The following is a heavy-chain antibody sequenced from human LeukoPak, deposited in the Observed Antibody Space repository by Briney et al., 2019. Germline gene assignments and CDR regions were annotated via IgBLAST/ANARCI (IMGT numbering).Heavy chain of an antibody. CDR1: GFIFSNYG. D-gene: IGHD3-10*01. V-gene: IGHV3-21*04. CDR3: AKLLWFGELYLENYGMDV. J-gene: IGHJ6*02. CDR2: ISFSSTHI. Sequence: GGSLRLSCAASGFIFSNYGMSWVRQAPGKGLEWVSSISFSSTHIYYADSIQGLFTISRDNAKNSLYLQMNSLRAEDTDVYYCAKLLWFGELYLENYGMDVWGQGTTVTVSS.